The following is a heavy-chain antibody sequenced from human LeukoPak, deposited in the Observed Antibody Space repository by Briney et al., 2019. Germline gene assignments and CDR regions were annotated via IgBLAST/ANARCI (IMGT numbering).Heavy chain of an antibody. CDR3: ARAQGMYYYYYMDV. V-gene: IGHV3-20*04. Sequence: GGSLRLSCASSGFTFDYYGMSWVRQAPGKGLELVSGINWNGGSTGYADSVKGRFTISRDNAKNSLYLQMNSLRAEDTALYYCARAQGMYYYYYMDVWGKGTTVTVSS. CDR1: GFTFDYYG. J-gene: IGHJ6*03. CDR2: INWNGGST.